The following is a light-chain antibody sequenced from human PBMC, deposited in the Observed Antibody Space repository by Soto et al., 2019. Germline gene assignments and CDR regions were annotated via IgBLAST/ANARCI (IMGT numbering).Light chain of an antibody. CDR2: EVS. Sequence: QSVLTQPPSVSGSPGQSVTISCTGTSSDIGSYNRVSWYQQPPGTAPKLMIYEVSNRPSGVPDRFSGSKSGNTASLTISGLQAEDEADYYCSSYTSSSTYVVFGGGTKVTV. V-gene: IGLV2-18*02. CDR3: SSYTSSSTYVV. CDR1: SSDIGSYNR. J-gene: IGLJ2*01.